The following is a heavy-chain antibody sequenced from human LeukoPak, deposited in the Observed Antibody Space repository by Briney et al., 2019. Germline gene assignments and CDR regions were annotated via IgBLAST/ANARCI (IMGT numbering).Heavy chain of an antibody. J-gene: IGHJ6*03. CDR3: ARSRGGLHYGDIVGVYYYYYMDV. CDR2: IIPIFGTA. CDR1: GGTFSSYA. V-gene: IGHV1-69*13. D-gene: IGHD4-17*01. Sequence: GASVKVSCKASGGTFSSYAISWVRQAPGQGLEWMGGIIPIFGTANYAQKFQGRVTITADESTSTAYMELSSLRSEDTAVYYCARSRGGLHYGDIVGVYYYYYMDVWGKGTTVTISS.